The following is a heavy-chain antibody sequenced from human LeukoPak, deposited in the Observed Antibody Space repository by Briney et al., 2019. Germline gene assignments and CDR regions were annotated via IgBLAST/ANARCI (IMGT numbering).Heavy chain of an antibody. CDR2: IYSGGST. CDR1: GFTFSSNY. Sequence: GGSLRLSCAASGFTFSSNYMSWVRQAPGKGLEWVSVIYSGGSTYYADSVKGRFTISRDNSKNTLYLQTNSLRAEDTAVYYCARGDYYDSSGYKDYWGQGTLVTVSS. J-gene: IGHJ4*02. D-gene: IGHD3-22*01. V-gene: IGHV3-53*01. CDR3: ARGDYYDSSGYKDY.